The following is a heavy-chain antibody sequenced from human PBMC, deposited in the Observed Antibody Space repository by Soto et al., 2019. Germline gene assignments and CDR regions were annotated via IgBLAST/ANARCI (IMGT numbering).Heavy chain of an antibody. CDR3: ARGAFGDWLLWGPRSWFDP. CDR1: GGSFSGYY. J-gene: IGHJ5*02. V-gene: IGHV4-34*01. CDR2: INHSGST. Sequence: SETLSLTCAVYGGSFSGYYWSWIRQPPGKGLEWIWEINHSGSTNYNPSLKSRVTISVDTSKNQFSLKLSSVTAADTAVYYCARGAFGDWLLWGPRSWFDPWGQGTLVTVS. D-gene: IGHD3-9*01.